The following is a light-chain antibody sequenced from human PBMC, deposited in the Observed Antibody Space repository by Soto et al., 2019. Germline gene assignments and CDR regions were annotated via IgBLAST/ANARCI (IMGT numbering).Light chain of an antibody. J-gene: IGKJ2*03. V-gene: IGKV1-33*01. CDR3: HHYANLPLYS. CDR2: DAS. Sequence: DVDVKQYPSALSACVGDIVTMTCRSSQTISKWLAWYQQKPGKAPKLLIFDASNLEEGVPPRFSGSGSGTDFSFSISSLQPEDVATHYCHHYANLPLYSLCQ. CDR1: QTISKW.